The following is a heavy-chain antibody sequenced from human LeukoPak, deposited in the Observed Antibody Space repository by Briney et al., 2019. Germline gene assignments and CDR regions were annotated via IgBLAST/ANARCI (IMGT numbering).Heavy chain of an antibody. CDR3: ARDRHIAAAGYYFDY. V-gene: IGHV3-30*04. CDR1: GFTFTTYP. J-gene: IGHJ4*02. Sequence: GGSLRLSCTASGFTFTTYPMHWVRQAPGRGLEGVAVIADDGKDKHYVESVKGRFTISRDNSKNTLYLQMNSLRVEDTAVYYCARDRHIAAAGYYFDYWGQGTLVTVSS. CDR2: IADDGKDK. D-gene: IGHD6-25*01.